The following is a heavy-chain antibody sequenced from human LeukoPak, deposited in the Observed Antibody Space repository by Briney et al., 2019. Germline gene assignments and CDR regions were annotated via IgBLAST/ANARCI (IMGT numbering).Heavy chain of an antibody. CDR2: INHSGST. CDR3: ARGGKQWLVVNYYFDY. CDR1: GGSFSGYY. V-gene: IGHV4-34*01. Sequence: SETLSLTCAVYGGSFSGYYWSWIRQPPGKGLEWIGEINHSGSTNYNPSLKSRVTISVDTSKNQFSLKLSSVTAADTAVCYCARGGKQWLVVNYYFDYWGQGTLVTVSS. J-gene: IGHJ4*02. D-gene: IGHD6-19*01.